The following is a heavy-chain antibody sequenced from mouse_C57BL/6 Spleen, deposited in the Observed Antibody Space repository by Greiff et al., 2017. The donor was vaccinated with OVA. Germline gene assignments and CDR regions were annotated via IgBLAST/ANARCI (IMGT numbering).Heavy chain of an antibody. D-gene: IGHD1-1*01. CDR3: ARDRDYGSSYRFAY. Sequence: EVQGVESGGGLVKPGGSLKLSCAASGFTFSSYAMSWVRQTPEKRLEWVATISDGGSYTYYPDNVKGRFTISRDNAKNNLYLQMSHLKSEDTAMYYCARDRDYGSSYRFAYWGQGTLVTVSA. V-gene: IGHV5-4*01. J-gene: IGHJ3*01. CDR2: ISDGGSYT. CDR1: GFTFSSYA.